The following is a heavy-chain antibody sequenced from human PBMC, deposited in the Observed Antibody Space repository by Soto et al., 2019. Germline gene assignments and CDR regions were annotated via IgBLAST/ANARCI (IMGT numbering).Heavy chain of an antibody. J-gene: IGHJ4*02. CDR2: IDPSGGVT. CDR3: ARDVLGHDNYETIGYYFDH. D-gene: IGHD3-16*01. V-gene: IGHV1-46*01. Sequence: GASVKVSCTASGYTFTKFHIHWVRQAPGQGLEWMGMIDPSGGVTRDAQRFQGRITMTSDTSTSSVYMELRGLTSEDTAVYYCARDVLGHDNYETIGYYFDHWGPGTLVTVSS. CDR1: GYTFTKFH.